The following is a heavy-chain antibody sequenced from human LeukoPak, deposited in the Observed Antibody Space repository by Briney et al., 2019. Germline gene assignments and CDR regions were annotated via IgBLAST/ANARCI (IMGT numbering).Heavy chain of an antibody. CDR3: ARVRYDSSAFDI. D-gene: IGHD3-22*01. CDR1: GFSFRSYH. Sequence: TGGSLRLSCAASGFSFRSYHMSWVRQAPGKGLEWVSCITSESIYIHYADSVRGRFTISRDNAKNTLYLQMNSLRAEDTAVYYCARVRYDSSAFDIWGQGTMVTVSS. CDR2: ITSESIYI. J-gene: IGHJ3*02. V-gene: IGHV3-21*01.